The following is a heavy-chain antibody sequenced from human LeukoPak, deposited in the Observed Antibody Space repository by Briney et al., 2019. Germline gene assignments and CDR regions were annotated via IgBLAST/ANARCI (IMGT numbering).Heavy chain of an antibody. D-gene: IGHD3-10*01. CDR1: GFTFSSYS. J-gene: IGHJ4*02. CDR3: ARALMVRGVIYRTADY. V-gene: IGHV3-21*01. Sequence: KSGGSLRLSCTASGFTFSSYSMNWVRQAPGKGLEWVSSISSSSSYIYYADSVKGRFTISRDNAKNSLYLQMNSLRAEDTAVYYCARALMVRGVIYRTADYWGQGTLVTVSS. CDR2: ISSSSSYI.